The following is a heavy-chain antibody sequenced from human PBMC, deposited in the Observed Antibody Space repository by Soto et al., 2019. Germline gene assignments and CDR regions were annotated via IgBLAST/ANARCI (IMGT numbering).Heavy chain of an antibody. D-gene: IGHD3-16*01. CDR1: GFTFSNYA. CDR2: INNVGYI. Sequence: EMQLLESGGGLVQPGGSLRLSCTASGFTFSNYAMTWVRQAPGKGLNWVSTINNVGYIYEADSVKGRLTISRDDARNRLYLQMNRLRVEDTAVYYCAKRGDGSARYNYGMDVWGQGTTVIVSS. J-gene: IGHJ6*02. CDR3: AKRGDGSARYNYGMDV. V-gene: IGHV3-23*01.